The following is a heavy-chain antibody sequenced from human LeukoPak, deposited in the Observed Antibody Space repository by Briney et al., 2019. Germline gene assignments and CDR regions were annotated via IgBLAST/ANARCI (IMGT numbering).Heavy chain of an antibody. D-gene: IGHD3-22*01. Sequence: PSETLSLTCTVSGGSISSYYWSWIRQPPGKGLVWIGYIYYSGSTNYNPSLKSRVTISVDTSKNQFSLKLSSVTAADTAVYYCARGRYYYDSSGYYHFDYWGQGTLVTVSS. V-gene: IGHV4-59*01. J-gene: IGHJ4*02. CDR3: ARGRYYYDSSGYYHFDY. CDR2: IYYSGST. CDR1: GGSISSYY.